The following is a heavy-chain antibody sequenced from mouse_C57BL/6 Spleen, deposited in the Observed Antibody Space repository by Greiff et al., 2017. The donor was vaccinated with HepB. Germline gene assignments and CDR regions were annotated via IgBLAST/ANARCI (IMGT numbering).Heavy chain of an antibody. D-gene: IGHD1-1*01. V-gene: IGHV1-64*01. J-gene: IGHJ4*01. CDR2: IHPNSGST. CDR3: ARPTVVAPYYAMDY. Sequence: VQLQQSGAELVKPGASVKLSCKASGYTFTSYWMHWVKQRPGQGLEWIGMIHPNSGSTNYNEKFKSKATLTVGKSSSTAYMQLSSLTSEDSAVYYCARPTVVAPYYAMDYWGQGTSVTVSS. CDR1: GYTFTSYW.